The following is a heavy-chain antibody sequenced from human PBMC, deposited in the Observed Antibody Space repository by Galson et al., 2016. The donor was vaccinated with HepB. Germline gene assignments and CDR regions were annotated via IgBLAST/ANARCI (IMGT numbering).Heavy chain of an antibody. Sequence: SLRLSCAASGFSFGDYNMSWFRQVPGKGLEWVGCIRSKAYGGTIEYAASVKDRFTISRDDSKSIAYLQMNSLKTEDTAVYYCTRNFDYIFSGFYYYYYYMDVWGQGTTVTVSS. CDR2: IRSKAYGGTI. CDR1: GFSFGDYN. V-gene: IGHV3-49*03. CDR3: TRNFDYIFSGFYYYYYYMDV. D-gene: IGHD3-9*01. J-gene: IGHJ6*02.